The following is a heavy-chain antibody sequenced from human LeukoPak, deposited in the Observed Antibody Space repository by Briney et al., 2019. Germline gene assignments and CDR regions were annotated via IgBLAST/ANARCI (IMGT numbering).Heavy chain of an antibody. J-gene: IGHJ4*02. CDR1: GFTVSSNY. D-gene: IGHD3-22*01. V-gene: IGHV3-33*08. CDR2: IWYDGSNK. CDR3: ARDTDSSGYYGFDY. Sequence: PGGSLRLSCAASGFTVSSNYMNWVRQAPGKGLEWVAVIWYDGSNKYYADSVKGRFTISRDNSKNTLYLQMNSLRAEDTAVYYCARDTDSSGYYGFDYWGQGTLVTVSS.